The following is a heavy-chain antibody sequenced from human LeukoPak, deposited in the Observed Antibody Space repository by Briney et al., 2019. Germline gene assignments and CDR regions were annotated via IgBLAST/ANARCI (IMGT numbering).Heavy chain of an antibody. Sequence: GASVKVSCKASGYTFTSFDINWVRHATGQVLEWMGWMNPNSGNTGYAQKFQGRVTMTRNTSISTAYMELSSLRSEDTAVYYCARGRKGPYSSSLLGYWGQGTLVTVSS. J-gene: IGHJ4*02. CDR2: MNPNSGNT. V-gene: IGHV1-8*01. D-gene: IGHD6-6*01. CDR3: ARGRKGPYSSSLLGY. CDR1: GYTFTSFD.